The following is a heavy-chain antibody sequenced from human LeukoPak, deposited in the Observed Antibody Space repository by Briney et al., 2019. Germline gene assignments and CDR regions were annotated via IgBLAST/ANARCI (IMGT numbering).Heavy chain of an antibody. D-gene: IGHD3-10*01. V-gene: IGHV1-46*01. CDR2: INPSGGST. CDR1: GYTFTSYY. CDR3: ARGTYYYGSGSPNWFDP. J-gene: IGHJ5*02. Sequence: ASVKVSCKASGYTFTSYYMHWVRQAPGQGLEWMGIINPSGGSTSYAQKFQGRVTMTRDTPTSTVYMELSSLRSEDTAVYYCARGTYYYGSGSPNWFDPWGQGTLVTVSS.